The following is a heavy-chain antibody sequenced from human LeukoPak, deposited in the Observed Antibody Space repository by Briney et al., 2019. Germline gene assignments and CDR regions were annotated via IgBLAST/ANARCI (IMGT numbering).Heavy chain of an antibody. D-gene: IGHD6-19*01. CDR3: ARGVDYSSGWPPGY. CDR2: IYYSGST. J-gene: IGHJ4*02. Sequence: SETLSLTCTVSGGSISSYYWSWIRQPPGKGLEWIGYIYYSGSTNYNPSLKSRVTISIDTSKNQFSLKLSSVTAADTAVYYCARGVDYSSGWPPGYWGQGTLVTVSS. CDR1: GGSISSYY. V-gene: IGHV4-59*12.